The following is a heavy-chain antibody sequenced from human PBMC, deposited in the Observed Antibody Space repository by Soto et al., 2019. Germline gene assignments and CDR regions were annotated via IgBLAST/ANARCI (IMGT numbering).Heavy chain of an antibody. V-gene: IGHV4-34*01. CDR2: INHSGST. J-gene: IGHJ5*02. CDR1: GGSFSGYY. CDR3: ASRMVRGVIMKRGWFEP. Sequence: QVQLQQWGAGLLKPSETLSLTCAVYGGSFSGYYWSWIRQPPGKGLEWIGEINHSGSTNYNQTLKSRVTISVDTSKNQYSLKLSCANAADTAVYYCASRMVRGVIMKRGWFEPSGQGTLVTVSS. D-gene: IGHD3-10*01.